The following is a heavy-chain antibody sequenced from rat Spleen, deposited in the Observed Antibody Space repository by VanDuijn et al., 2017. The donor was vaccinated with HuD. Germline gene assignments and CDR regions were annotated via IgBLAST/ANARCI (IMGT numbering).Heavy chain of an antibody. J-gene: IGHJ2*01. Sequence: QVQLKESGPGLVQPSQTLSLACTVSGFSLTNYHVHWVRQPSGKGLEWMGVIWGEGSKAYNSALKSRLSISRDTSKSQVFLKMNNLQTEDTAMYFCASQYYYDGYYRDYWGQGVMVTVSS. V-gene: IGHV2-32*01. CDR3: ASQYYYDGYYRDY. CDR2: IWGEGSK. CDR1: GFSLTNYH. D-gene: IGHD1-12*03.